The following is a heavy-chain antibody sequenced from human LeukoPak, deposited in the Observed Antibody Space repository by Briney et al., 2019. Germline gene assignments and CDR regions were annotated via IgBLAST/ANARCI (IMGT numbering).Heavy chain of an antibody. V-gene: IGHV3-21*01. CDR1: GFTFSNYL. J-gene: IGHJ4*02. D-gene: IGHD3-16*01. Sequence: GGSLRLSCAASGFTFSNYLMNWVRQAPGKGLEWVSSIGTTGNYIYYSESVKGRFNISRDNAKDLLFLQMNRLRTEDTGVYYCARDSYGWHDRWDYWGLGTQVIVSS. CDR2: IGTTGNYI. CDR3: ARDSYGWHDRWDY.